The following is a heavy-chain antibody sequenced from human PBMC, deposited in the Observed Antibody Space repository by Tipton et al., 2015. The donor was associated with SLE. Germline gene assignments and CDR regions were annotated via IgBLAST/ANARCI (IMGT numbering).Heavy chain of an antibody. Sequence: SLRLSCAASGFTFSSYAMHWVRQAPGKGLEWVAVISYDGSNKYYADSVKGRFTISRDNSKNTLYLQMNSLRAEDTAVYYCAKDILGGGSYEDDWFDPWGQGTLVTVSS. V-gene: IGHV3-30-3*01. CDR1: GFTFSSYA. CDR3: AKDILGGGSYEDDWFDP. J-gene: IGHJ5*02. D-gene: IGHD1-26*01. CDR2: ISYDGSNK.